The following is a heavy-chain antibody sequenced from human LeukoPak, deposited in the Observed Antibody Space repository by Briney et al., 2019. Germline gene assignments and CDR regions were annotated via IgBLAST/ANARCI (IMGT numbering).Heavy chain of an antibody. CDR2: IIPILGIA. D-gene: IGHD5-24*01. CDR3: ARSRRWPQTDGALDY. Sequence: SVKVSCKASGGTFSSYAISWVRQAPGQGLEWMGRIIPILGIANYAQKFQGRVTITADKSTSTAYMELSSLRSEDTAVYYCARSRRWPQTDGALDYWGRGTLVTVSS. CDR1: GGTFSSYA. J-gene: IGHJ4*02. V-gene: IGHV1-69*04.